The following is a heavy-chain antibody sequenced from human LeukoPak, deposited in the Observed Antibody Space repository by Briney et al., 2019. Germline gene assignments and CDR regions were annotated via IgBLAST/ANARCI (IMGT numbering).Heavy chain of an antibody. CDR1: GCSISSYY. CDR2: IYYSGST. CDR3: ARPYSSGWLDAFDI. D-gene: IGHD6-19*01. J-gene: IGHJ3*02. V-gene: IGHV4-59*08. Sequence: KASETLSLTCTVSGCSISSYYWSWIRQPPGKGLEWIGYIYYSGSTNYNPSLKSRVTISVDTSKNQFSLKLSSVTAADTAVYYCARPYSSGWLDAFDIWGQGTMVTVSS.